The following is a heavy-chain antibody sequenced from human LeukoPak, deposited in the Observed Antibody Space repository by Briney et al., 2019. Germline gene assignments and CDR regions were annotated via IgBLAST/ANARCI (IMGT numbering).Heavy chain of an antibody. Sequence: ASVKVSCKASGYTFTGYYMHWVRQAPGQGLEWMGWINPNSGGTNYAQKFQGRVTMTRDTSISTAYIELSRLRSDDTAVYYCARDRYDILTGYYQDYWGQGTLVTVSS. V-gene: IGHV1-2*02. D-gene: IGHD3-9*01. CDR3: ARDRYDILTGYYQDY. J-gene: IGHJ4*02. CDR1: GYTFTGYY. CDR2: INPNSGGT.